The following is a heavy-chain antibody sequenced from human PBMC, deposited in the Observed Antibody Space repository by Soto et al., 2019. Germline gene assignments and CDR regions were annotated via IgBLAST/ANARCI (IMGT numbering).Heavy chain of an antibody. D-gene: IGHD3-9*01. V-gene: IGHV4-31*03. Sequence: QVQLQESGPELVKPSQTLTLTCTVSGGSISSGGYYWSWIRQHPGKGLEWIGHISDSGNTYYNPSLKSRLTISVDTSKNLFSLNLSAVTAADTAVYYCARTTFYDIFTAYYSLFDYWGQGTLVTVSS. CDR1: GGSISSGGYY. CDR3: ARTTFYDIFTAYYSLFDY. J-gene: IGHJ4*02. CDR2: ISDSGNT.